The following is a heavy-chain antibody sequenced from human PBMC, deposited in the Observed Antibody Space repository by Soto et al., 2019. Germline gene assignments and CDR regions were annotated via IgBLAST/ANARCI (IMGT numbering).Heavy chain of an antibody. CDR3: ARESAGSGKNNWFDP. Sequence: PSETLSLTCTVSGGPISGYYWSWVRQPPGKGLEWIGYIYHTGSTFYNDSLKSRVTVSMDTSKNQLSLTLNSVTAADTAVYYCARESAGSGKNNWFDPWGQGTLVTVSS. D-gene: IGHD3-10*01. V-gene: IGHV4-59*01. J-gene: IGHJ5*02. CDR1: GGPISGYY. CDR2: IYHTGST.